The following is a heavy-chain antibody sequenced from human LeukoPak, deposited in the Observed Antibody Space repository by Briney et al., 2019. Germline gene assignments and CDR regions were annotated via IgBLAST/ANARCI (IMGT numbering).Heavy chain of an antibody. J-gene: IGHJ3*02. CDR1: GGSISSYY. CDR2: ISYRGST. CDR3: AGHPSFRTGAFEI. Sequence: SETLSLTCTVSGGSISSYYWSWIRQPPGKGLEWIGYISYRGSTTYNPSLRSRVTISLDTSKNQFSLKLTSVTAADTAVYYCAGHPSFRTGAFEIWGQGTMVGVTS. V-gene: IGHV4-59*08.